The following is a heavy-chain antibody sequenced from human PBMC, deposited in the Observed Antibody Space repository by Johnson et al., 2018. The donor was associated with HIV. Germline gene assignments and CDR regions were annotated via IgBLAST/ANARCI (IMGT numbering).Heavy chain of an antibody. CDR3: ARDSAYCGGDCHDAFDI. CDR1: GFTFSSYA. D-gene: IGHD2-21*02. Sequence: VQLVESGGGLVQPGGSLRLSCAASGFTFSSYAMSWVRQAPGKGLEWVPAISGSGGSTSYADSVKGRFTISRDNAKNSLYLQMNSLRAEDTAVYYCARDSAYCGGDCHDAFDIWGQGTMVTVSS. CDR2: ISGSGGST. V-gene: IGHV3-23*04. J-gene: IGHJ3*02.